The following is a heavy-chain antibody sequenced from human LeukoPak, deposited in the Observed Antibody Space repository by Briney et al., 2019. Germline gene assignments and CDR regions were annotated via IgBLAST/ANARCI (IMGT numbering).Heavy chain of an antibody. CDR2: IYSGGST. CDR3: ARASGSYRTPYYYMDV. J-gene: IGHJ6*03. D-gene: IGHD3-10*01. Sequence: PGGSLRLSCAASGFTVSSNYMNWVRQAPGKGLEWVSVIYSGGSTYYADSVKGRFTISRDNSKNTLYLQMNSLRAEDTAVYYCARASGSYRTPYYYMDVWGTGTTVTVSS. CDR1: GFTVSSNY. V-gene: IGHV3-53*01.